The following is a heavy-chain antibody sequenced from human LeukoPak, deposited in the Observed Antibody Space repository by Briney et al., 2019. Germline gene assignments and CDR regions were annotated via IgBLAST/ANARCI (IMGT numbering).Heavy chain of an antibody. Sequence: GRSLRLPCAASGFTFDDYAMHWVRQAPGKGLEWVSGISWNSGSIGYADSVKGRFTISRDNAKNSLYLQMNSLRAEDTALYYCAKDITHSSTSCYDYWGQGTLVTVSS. V-gene: IGHV3-9*01. CDR3: AKDITHSSTSCYDY. D-gene: IGHD2-2*01. CDR1: GFTFDDYA. J-gene: IGHJ4*02. CDR2: ISWNSGSI.